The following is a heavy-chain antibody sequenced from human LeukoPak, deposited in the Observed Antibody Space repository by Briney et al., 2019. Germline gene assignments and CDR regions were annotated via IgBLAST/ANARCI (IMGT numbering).Heavy chain of an antibody. V-gene: IGHV4-38-2*01. CDR1: GYSISGGYY. CDR2: IYHSGST. CDR3: ASLDFWSGYRDY. D-gene: IGHD3-3*01. Sequence: SETLSLTCAVSGYSISGGYYWGWIRQPPGKGLEWIGSIYHSGSTYYNPSLKSRVTISVDTSKNQFSLKLSSVTAADTAVYYCASLDFWSGYRDYWGQGTLVTVSS. J-gene: IGHJ4*02.